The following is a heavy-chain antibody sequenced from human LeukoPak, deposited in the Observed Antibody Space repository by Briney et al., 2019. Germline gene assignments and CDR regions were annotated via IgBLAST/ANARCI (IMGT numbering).Heavy chain of an antibody. CDR2: INPSGGST. V-gene: IGHV1-46*01. Sequence: ASVKVSCTASGYTFTSNYIHWVRQAPGQGLEWMGMINPSGGSTSYARKFQGRVTMTSDTSTSTVFMELSSLRSEDTAVYSCARGLWKWPVDYWGQGTLVTVSS. J-gene: IGHJ4*02. D-gene: IGHD3-16*01. CDR3: ARGLWKWPVDY. CDR1: GYTFTSNY.